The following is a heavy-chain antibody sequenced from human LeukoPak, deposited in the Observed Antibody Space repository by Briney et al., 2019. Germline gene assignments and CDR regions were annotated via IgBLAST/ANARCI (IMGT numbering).Heavy chain of an antibody. CDR2: LYYTGST. CDR3: ARHEGFSLFDY. V-gene: IGHV4-39*01. CDR1: GGSISSGGYY. Sequence: SETLSLTCTVSGGSISSGGYYWAWIRQPPGKGLEWIGSLYYTGSTYYNPSLKSRVTISVDTSKKQFSLRLNSVTAADTAVYYCARHEGFSLFDYWGQGTLVTVSS. J-gene: IGHJ4*02.